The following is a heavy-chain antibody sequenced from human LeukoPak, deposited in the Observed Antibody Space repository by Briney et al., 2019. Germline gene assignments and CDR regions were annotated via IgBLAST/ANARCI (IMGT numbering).Heavy chain of an antibody. V-gene: IGHV4-59*01. CDR1: GGSISSYY. D-gene: IGHD2-2*01. Sequence: PSETLSLTCTVSGGSISSYYWSWIRQPPGQGLEWIGYIYYSGSANYNPSLKSRVTISVDTSKNQFSLKLSSVTAADTAVYYCAREGVVVPAAPSSTYYYYYYMDVWGKGTTVTVSS. CDR3: AREGVVVPAAPSSTYYYYYYMDV. J-gene: IGHJ6*03. CDR2: IYYSGSA.